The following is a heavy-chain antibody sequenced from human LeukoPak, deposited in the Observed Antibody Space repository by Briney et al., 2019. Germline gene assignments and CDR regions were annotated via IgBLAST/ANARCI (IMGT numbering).Heavy chain of an antibody. D-gene: IGHD4-17*01. CDR2: INWNGGST. CDR1: GFTFDDYG. CDR3: ARAFYGDYWYFDL. J-gene: IGHJ2*01. Sequence: GGSLRLSCAASGFTFDDYGMTWVRQAPGKGLEWVSGINWNGGSTGYADSVKGRFTISRDNARNSLYLQMNSLRAEDTALYYCARAFYGDYWYFDLWGRGTLLTVSS. V-gene: IGHV3-20*04.